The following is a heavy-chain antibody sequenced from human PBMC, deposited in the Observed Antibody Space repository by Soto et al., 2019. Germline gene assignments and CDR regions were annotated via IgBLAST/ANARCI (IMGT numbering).Heavy chain of an antibody. V-gene: IGHV3-23*01. CDR2: ISSSGGIT. J-gene: IGHJ4*02. D-gene: IGHD6-6*01. CDR3: SARGSSSQFH. Sequence: GGSLRLSCPASGFTFSTYAMSWVRQAPGKGLEWVSAISSSGGITFYADSVKGRFTISRDNSDNSLYLQMNSLRVEDTAIYFCSARGSSSQFHWGQGTQVTVSS. CDR1: GFTFSTYA.